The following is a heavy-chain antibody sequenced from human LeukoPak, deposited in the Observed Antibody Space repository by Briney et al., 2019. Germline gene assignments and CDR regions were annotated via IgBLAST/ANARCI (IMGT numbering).Heavy chain of an antibody. J-gene: IGHJ6*03. Sequence: PSETLSLTCTVSGGSISSYYWSWIRQPAGKGLEWIGRIYTSGSTNYNPSLKSRVTMSVDTSKNQFSLKLSSVTAADTAVYYCARVVVGLRGDYYYYMDVWGKRTTVTVSS. CDR3: ARVVVGLRGDYYYYMDV. CDR1: GGSISSYY. V-gene: IGHV4-4*07. CDR2: IYTSGST. D-gene: IGHD2-15*01.